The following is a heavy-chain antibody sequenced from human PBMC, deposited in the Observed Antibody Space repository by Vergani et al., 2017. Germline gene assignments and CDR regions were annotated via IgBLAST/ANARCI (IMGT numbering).Heavy chain of an antibody. CDR1: GFSFNTYW. CDR2: IDEYGNRA. J-gene: IGHJ5*01. Sequence: EVQLVESGGGSVQSGGSLRLSCVASGFSFNTYWMHWVRQVPGKGLMWVARIDEYGNRATYGDFETGRFTISRDKAKNTVFLQMNNLRADGAGVYYCVRTEYCTGIACNTRFDSWGQGALVTVSS. V-gene: IGHV3-74*03. CDR3: VRTEYCTGIACNTRFDS. D-gene: IGHD2-8*02.